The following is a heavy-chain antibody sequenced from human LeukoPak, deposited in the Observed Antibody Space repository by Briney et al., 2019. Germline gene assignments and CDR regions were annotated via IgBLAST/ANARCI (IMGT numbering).Heavy chain of an antibody. Sequence: PSETLSLTCTVSGGSISSYYWSWIRQPPGKGLEWIGYIYYSGSTNYNPSLKSRVTISVDTSKTQFSLKLSSVTAADTAVYYCARYGGGIGEDWFDPWGQGTLVTVSS. V-gene: IGHV4-59*01. D-gene: IGHD2-15*01. CDR1: GGSISSYY. CDR3: ARYGGGIGEDWFDP. J-gene: IGHJ5*02. CDR2: IYYSGST.